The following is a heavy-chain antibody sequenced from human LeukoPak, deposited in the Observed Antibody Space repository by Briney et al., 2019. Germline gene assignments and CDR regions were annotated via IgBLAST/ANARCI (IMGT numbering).Heavy chain of an antibody. CDR3: ARDPRLVPGGFDS. J-gene: IGHJ5*01. Sequence: GASVKVSCKAAGYTFSSYGINWVRQAPGQGHEWMGWISAYNGNTNYAQKLQGRVTMTSDTSTSTAYMELRSLRSDDTAVYYCARDPRLVPGGFDSWSQGNGVPVSS. CDR2: ISAYNGNT. CDR1: GYTFSSYG. D-gene: IGHD2-2*01. V-gene: IGHV1-18*01.